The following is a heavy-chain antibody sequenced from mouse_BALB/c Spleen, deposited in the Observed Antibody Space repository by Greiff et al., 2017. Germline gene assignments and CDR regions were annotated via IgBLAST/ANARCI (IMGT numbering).Heavy chain of an antibody. J-gene: IGHJ1*01. Sequence: QVQLQQSGAELARPGASVKMSCKASGYTFTSYTMHWVKQRPGQGLEWIGYINPSSGYTNYNQKFKDKATLTADKSSSTAYMQLSSLTSEDSAVYYCAIYGNHWYFDVWGAGTTVTVSS. CDR2: INPSSGYT. CDR1: GYTFTSYT. CDR3: AIYGNHWYFDV. D-gene: IGHD2-1*01. V-gene: IGHV1-4*01.